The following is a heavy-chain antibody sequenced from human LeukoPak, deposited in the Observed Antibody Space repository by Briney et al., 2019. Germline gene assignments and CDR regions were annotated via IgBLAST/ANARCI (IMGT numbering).Heavy chain of an antibody. CDR2: IYYSGST. J-gene: IGHJ6*03. V-gene: IGHV4-59*01. CDR1: GGSISSYY. Sequence: PSETLSLTCTVSGGSISSYYWSWIRQPPGKGLEWIGNIYYSGSTNYNPSLKSRVTISVDTSKSQFSLKLSSVTAADTAVYYCARVVSSSWEYYYYKDVWGKGTTVTISS. CDR3: ARVVSSSWEYYYYKDV. D-gene: IGHD6-13*01.